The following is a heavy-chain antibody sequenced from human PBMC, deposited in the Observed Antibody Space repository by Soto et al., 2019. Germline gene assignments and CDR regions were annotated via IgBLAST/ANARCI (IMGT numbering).Heavy chain of an antibody. J-gene: IGHJ4*02. CDR3: ASSDGGSTIDY. V-gene: IGHV4-39*01. CDR1: GGSISSSSYY. CDR2: IYYSGIT. Sequence: QLQLQESGPGLVKPSETLSLTCSVSGGSISSSSYYWGWIRQPPGKGLQWIGTIYYSGITYYNPSLKSRVTISVDTSKNQFSLKLSSVTAADTAVYYCASSDGGSTIDYWGQGALVTVSS.